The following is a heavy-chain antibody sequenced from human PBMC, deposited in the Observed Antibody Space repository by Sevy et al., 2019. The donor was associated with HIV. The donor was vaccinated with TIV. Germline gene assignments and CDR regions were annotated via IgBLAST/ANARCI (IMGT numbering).Heavy chain of an antibody. Sequence: GGSLRLSCTGSGFTFGDYAMSWFRQAPGMGLEWVGFIRSKDYGGATEYAASGKGRFTISRDDSKSIADLQMNSLKTEDTAVYYCTGGYYYDSSGYSDYWGQGTLVTVSS. J-gene: IGHJ4*02. V-gene: IGHV3-49*03. D-gene: IGHD3-22*01. CDR2: IRSKDYGGAT. CDR1: GFTFGDYA. CDR3: TGGYYYDSSGYSDY.